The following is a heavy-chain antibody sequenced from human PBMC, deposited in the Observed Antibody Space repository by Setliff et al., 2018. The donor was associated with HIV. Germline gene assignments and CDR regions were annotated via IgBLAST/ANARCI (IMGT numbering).Heavy chain of an antibody. CDR1: GGPIRSGDYY. CDR2: TYISGNS. Sequence: SETLSLTCSVSGGPIRSGDYYWTWIRQPAGKGLEWIGHTYISGNSNYNPSLKSRVTISIDTSKNQFSLKLSSVTAADTAVYYCARDLRDLSDYGDAYYYYMDVWG. D-gene: IGHD4-17*01. V-gene: IGHV4-61*09. CDR3: ARDLRDLSDYGDAYYYYMDV. J-gene: IGHJ6*03.